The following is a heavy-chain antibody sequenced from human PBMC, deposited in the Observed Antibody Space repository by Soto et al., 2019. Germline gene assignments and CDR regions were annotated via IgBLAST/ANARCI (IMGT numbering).Heavy chain of an antibody. Sequence: PSETLSLTCTVSGDSITGSHWNWIRQPLGKPLEWIGYIYYRGSTNYNPSLQSRLTLSVDTSKSQFFLDLTSVTAADTAVYYCASHRRETGTYAQPLDYWGQGTLVTVSS. J-gene: IGHJ4*02. CDR2: IYYRGST. CDR3: ASHRRETGTYAQPLDY. CDR1: GDSITGSH. D-gene: IGHD1-1*01. V-gene: IGHV4-59*08.